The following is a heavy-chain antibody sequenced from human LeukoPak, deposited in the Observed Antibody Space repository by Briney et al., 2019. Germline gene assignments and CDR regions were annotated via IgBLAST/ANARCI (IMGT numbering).Heavy chain of an antibody. D-gene: IGHD1-26*01. V-gene: IGHV3-64*01. CDR1: GFTFSSYA. J-gene: IGHJ5*02. CDR3: ARDFGGATGWFDP. CDR2: ISSNGGST. Sequence: GGSLRLSCAASGFTFSSYAMHWVRQAPGKGLEYVSAISSNGGSTYYANSVKGRFTISRDNSKNTLYLQMNSLRAEDTAVYYCARDFGGATGWFDPWGQGTLVTVSS.